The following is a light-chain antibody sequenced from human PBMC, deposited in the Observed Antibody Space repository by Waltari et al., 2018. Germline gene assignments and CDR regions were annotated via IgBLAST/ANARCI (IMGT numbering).Light chain of an antibody. J-gene: IGLJ3*02. CDR3: CSYTTTTTWV. V-gene: IGLV2-14*03. CDR2: GVS. CDR1: GSDIGGFNY. Sequence: QSALTQPASVSGSPGQSITISCSGTGSDIGGFNYVSWYQQRPGKAPKLLIYGVSQLPSCVSDLFSGSKSGNRVSLTISGLQAEDDSYYYCCSYTTTTTWVFGGGTKLTVL.